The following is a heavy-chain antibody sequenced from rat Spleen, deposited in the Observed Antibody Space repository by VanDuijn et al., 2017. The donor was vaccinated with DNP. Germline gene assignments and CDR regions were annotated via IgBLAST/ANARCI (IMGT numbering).Heavy chain of an antibody. CDR1: GFTFNDCY. D-gene: IGHD1-4*01. CDR2: ISYDGDKT. V-gene: IGHV5-22*01. CDR3: ARQTTRGAMDA. J-gene: IGHJ4*01. Sequence: EVHLVESGGGLVQPGGSLELSCAASGFTFNDCYMAWVRQAPTKGLEWVAYISYDGDKTFYGDSVKGRFTISRDNSKATLYLQMNSLRSEDTATYSCARQTTRGAMDAWGHGTSVTVSS.